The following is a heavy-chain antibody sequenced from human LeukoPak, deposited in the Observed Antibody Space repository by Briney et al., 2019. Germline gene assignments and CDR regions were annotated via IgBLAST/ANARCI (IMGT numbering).Heavy chain of an antibody. Sequence: PSETLSLTCTVSGGSINNYYWSWIRQPAGKGLEWIGRIYTRGSTNYNPSLKSRVTMSVDTSRNQFSLKLSSVTAADTAVYYCARGRYCSADICSGGDAYDIWGQGTMVSVSS. D-gene: IGHD2-15*01. V-gene: IGHV4-4*07. CDR3: ARGRYCSADICSGGDAYDI. CDR1: GGSINNYY. J-gene: IGHJ3*02. CDR2: IYTRGST.